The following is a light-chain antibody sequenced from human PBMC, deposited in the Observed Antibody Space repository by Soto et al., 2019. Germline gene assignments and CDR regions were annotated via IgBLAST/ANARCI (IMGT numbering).Light chain of an antibody. Sequence: DIQMTQSPSTLSASVGDRVTITCGASQSISSWLAWYQQKPGKAPKLLIYDASSLDSGVPSRFSGSGSGTEFTLAISSLQPDDFATYYCQQYNSYSPSWTFGQGTKVEIK. V-gene: IGKV1-5*01. CDR1: QSISSW. CDR2: DAS. J-gene: IGKJ1*01. CDR3: QQYNSYSPSWT.